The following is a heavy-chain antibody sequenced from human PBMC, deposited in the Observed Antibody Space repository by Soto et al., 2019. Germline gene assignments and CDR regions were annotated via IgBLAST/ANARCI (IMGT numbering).Heavy chain of an antibody. CDR3: AKGPAIVLVPAAMNYYYGMDF. CDR1: GFTFSSYG. CDR2: ISYDGSNK. D-gene: IGHD2-2*01. Sequence: QVQLVESGGGVVQPGRSLRLSCAASGFTFSSYGMHWVRQAPGKGLEWVAVISYDGSNKYYADSVKGRFTISRENYKNTLDLQMNSLRAEDTAVYYCAKGPAIVLVPAAMNYYYGMDFWGQGTKVTVSS. J-gene: IGHJ6*02. V-gene: IGHV3-30*18.